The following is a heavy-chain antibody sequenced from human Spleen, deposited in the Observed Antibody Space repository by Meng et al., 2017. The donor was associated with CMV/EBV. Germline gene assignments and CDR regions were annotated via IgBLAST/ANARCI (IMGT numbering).Heavy chain of an antibody. CDR1: GFIFDAYA. CDR3: AKDIGGYSYGYYFDY. CDR2: ISWDGGST. V-gene: IGHV3-43*02. D-gene: IGHD5-18*01. Sequence: GGSLRLSCAASGFIFDAYAMHWVRQAPGQGLEWVSLISWDGGSTYYADSVKGRFTISRDNSKNSLYLQMNSLRTEDTALYYCAKDIGGYSYGYYFDYWGQGTLVTVSS. J-gene: IGHJ4*02.